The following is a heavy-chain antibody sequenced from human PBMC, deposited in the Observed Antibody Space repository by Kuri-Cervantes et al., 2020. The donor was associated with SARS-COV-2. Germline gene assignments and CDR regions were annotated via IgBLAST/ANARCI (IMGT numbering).Heavy chain of an antibody. J-gene: IGHJ4*02. Sequence: GGSLRLSCAASGFTFSSYAMHWVRQAPGKGLEWVAVISYDGSNKYYADSVKGRFTISRDNSKNTLYLQMNSLGPDDTAVYFCAREHTMIVLGFDSWGQGTRVTVSS. CDR2: ISYDGSNK. V-gene: IGHV3-30-3*01. D-gene: IGHD3-22*01. CDR1: GFTFSSYA. CDR3: AREHTMIVLGFDS.